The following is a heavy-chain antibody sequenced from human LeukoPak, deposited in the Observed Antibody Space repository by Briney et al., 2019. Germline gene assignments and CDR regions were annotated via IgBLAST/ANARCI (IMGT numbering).Heavy chain of an antibody. CDR1: GFTFSDYY. CDR3: ARSAYYYDSSGYSLKY. CDR2: ISSSGSTI. Sequence: PGGSLRLSCAASGFTFSDYYMSWIRQAPGKGLEWVSYISSSGSTIYYADSVKGRFTISRDNAKNSLYLQMNSLRAEDTGVYYCARSAYYYDSSGYSLKYWGQGTLVTVSS. J-gene: IGHJ4*02. V-gene: IGHV3-11*01. D-gene: IGHD3-22*01.